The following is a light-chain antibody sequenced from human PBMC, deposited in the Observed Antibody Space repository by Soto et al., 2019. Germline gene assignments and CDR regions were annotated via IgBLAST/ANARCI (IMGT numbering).Light chain of an antibody. Sequence: EIVLTQSPATLSFSPGERATLSCRASQSVSSYLAWYQQKLGQAPRLLIYDASNRATGIPARFSGSGSGADFTLTISRLEPEDFAVYYCQQYGSSPITFGQGTRLEIK. CDR2: DAS. J-gene: IGKJ5*01. CDR3: QQYGSSPIT. V-gene: IGKV3-20*01. CDR1: QSVSSY.